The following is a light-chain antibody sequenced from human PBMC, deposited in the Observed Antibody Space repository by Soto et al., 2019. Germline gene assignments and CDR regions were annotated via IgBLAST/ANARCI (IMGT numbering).Light chain of an antibody. V-gene: IGLV2-14*03. CDR2: DVN. CDR3: SSYTRSSTVV. Sequence: QSVLTQPASVSGSPGQSITISCTGTSSDVGGYNYVSWYQQHPGKAPKLMIYDVNNRPSGVSNRFSASKSGNTASLTISGLQAEDEADYYCSSYTRSSTVVFGGGTKLTVL. J-gene: IGLJ3*02. CDR1: SSDVGGYNY.